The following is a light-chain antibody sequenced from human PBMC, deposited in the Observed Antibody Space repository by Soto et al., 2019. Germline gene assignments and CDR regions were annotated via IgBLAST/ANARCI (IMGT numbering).Light chain of an antibody. CDR3: LKVSHFPWT. CDR2: RIS. V-gene: IGKV2-24*01. J-gene: IGKJ1*01. Sequence: DIVLTQTPLSSPVTLGQPASISCRSSQSLVHSDGNTYLSWLHQRPGQSPRLLIYRISDRFSGVPERFSGSGAGTDFTLKISRVEAEDVGIYCCLKVSHFPWTFGQGTKVEIK. CDR1: QSLVHSDGNTY.